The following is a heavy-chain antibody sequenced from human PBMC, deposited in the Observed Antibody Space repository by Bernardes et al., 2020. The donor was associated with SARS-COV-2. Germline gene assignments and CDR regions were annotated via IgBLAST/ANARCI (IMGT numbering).Heavy chain of an antibody. CDR3: VRDRYSGHEHLDW. V-gene: IGHV3-30*07. CDR2: VLYGDAAK. J-gene: IGHJ4*02. Sequence: GGSLRLSCAASGFSFSRYGMHWVRQAPGKGLEWLSVVLYGDAAKYYADSVKGRFTISRDNSNNTLFLQMNSLSADDTAVYYCVRDRYSGHEHLDWWGQGTLVIVSS. D-gene: IGHD5-12*01. CDR1: GFSFSRYG.